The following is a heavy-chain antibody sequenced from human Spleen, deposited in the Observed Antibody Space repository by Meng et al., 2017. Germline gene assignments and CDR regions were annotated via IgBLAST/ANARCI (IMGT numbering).Heavy chain of an antibody. Sequence: GESLKISCAASGFTFDDYGMSWVRQAPGKGLEWVASIKQDGSEKHYVDSVKGRFTISRDNAKNSLYLQMNSLRAEDTAVYYCATSGPYYGSGSYGLWYYYGMDVWGQGTTVTVSS. CDR3: ATSGPYYGSGSYGLWYYYGMDV. D-gene: IGHD3-10*01. CDR1: GFTFDDYG. J-gene: IGHJ6*02. V-gene: IGHV3-7*01. CDR2: IKQDGSEK.